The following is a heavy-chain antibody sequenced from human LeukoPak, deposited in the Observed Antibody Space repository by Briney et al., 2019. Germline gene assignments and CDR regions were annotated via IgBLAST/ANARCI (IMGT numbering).Heavy chain of an antibody. D-gene: IGHD3-3*01. CDR3: ARDEFGVVHKGIDY. J-gene: IGHJ4*02. CDR1: GLKFSAYA. Sequence: GGSLRLSCAASGLKFSAYAMNWVRQAPGKGLEWVSYISSSSSTIYYADSVKGRFTISRDNAKNSLYLQMNSLRDEDTAVYYCARDEFGVVHKGIDYWGQGTLVTVSS. CDR2: ISSSSSTI. V-gene: IGHV3-48*02.